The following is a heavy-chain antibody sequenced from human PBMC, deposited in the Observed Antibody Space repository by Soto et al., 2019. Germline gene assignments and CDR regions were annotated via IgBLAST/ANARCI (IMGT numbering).Heavy chain of an antibody. V-gene: IGHV4-31*03. CDR3: ARGRPPAGHGWFDP. J-gene: IGHJ5*02. CDR1: GGSISSGGYY. CDR2: IYYTGSA. Sequence: PSETLSLTCTVSGGSISSGGYYWSWLRQHPGKGLEWIGYIYYTGSAYYNPSLESRVTISVDTSKNQFSLKLSSVTAADTAVYYCARGRPPAGHGWFDPWGQGTLVT. D-gene: IGHD6-19*01.